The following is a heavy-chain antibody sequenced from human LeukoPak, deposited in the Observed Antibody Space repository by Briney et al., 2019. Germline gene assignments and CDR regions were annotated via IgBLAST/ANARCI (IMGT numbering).Heavy chain of an antibody. CDR2: INSDGSST. Sequence: GGSLRLSCAASGFTFSRHWMHWVRQAPGKGLVWVSRINSDGSSTSYADSVKGRFTISRDNAKNTLSLQMNSLRAEDTAVYYCAKDKVGYCSSTSCPYFDYWGQGTLVTVSS. J-gene: IGHJ4*02. CDR1: GFTFSRHW. D-gene: IGHD2-2*01. CDR3: AKDKVGYCSSTSCPYFDY. V-gene: IGHV3-74*01.